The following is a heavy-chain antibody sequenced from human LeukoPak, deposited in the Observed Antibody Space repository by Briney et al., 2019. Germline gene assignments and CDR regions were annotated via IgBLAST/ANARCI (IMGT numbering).Heavy chain of an antibody. V-gene: IGHV3-23*01. D-gene: IGHD3-22*01. CDR3: AKKWSGDYDSSGVNDAFDI. CDR2: TSSSDAGT. Sequence: PGGSLRLSCAVSGFPLSSYAMSWVRQAPGKGLEWVSATSSSDAGTYYADSVRGRFTISRDNSKNTLYLQMSSLRAEDTAVYYCAKKWSGDYDSSGVNDAFDIWGQGTMVTVSS. CDR1: GFPLSSYA. J-gene: IGHJ3*02.